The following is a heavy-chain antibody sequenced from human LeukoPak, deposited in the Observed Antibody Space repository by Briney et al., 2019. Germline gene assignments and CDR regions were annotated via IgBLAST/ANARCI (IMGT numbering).Heavy chain of an antibody. J-gene: IGHJ4*02. Sequence: SKTLSLTCGVSGGSISGTNWWSWVRQPPGQGLEWIGEISLRGLTNYNPSLSSRIIMALDTSKHHLSLHLTSVTAADTAVYYCSRENGAFSPFGYWGQGYLVTVLS. CDR1: GGSISGTNW. V-gene: IGHV4-4*02. CDR2: ISLRGLT. D-gene: IGHD2-8*01. CDR3: SRENGAFSPFGY.